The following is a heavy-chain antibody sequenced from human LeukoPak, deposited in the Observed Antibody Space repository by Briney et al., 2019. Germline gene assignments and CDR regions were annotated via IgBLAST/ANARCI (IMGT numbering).Heavy chain of an antibody. CDR2: IYSGGST. V-gene: IGHV3-66*01. Sequence: GGSLRLSWAASGFTVSSNYMSWVRQAPGKGLEWVSVIYSGGSTYYADSVKGRFTISRDNSKNTLYLQMNSLRAEDTAVYYCARGPSSWYAFDIWGQGTMVTVSS. D-gene: IGHD6-13*01. J-gene: IGHJ3*02. CDR3: ARGPSSWYAFDI. CDR1: GFTVSSNY.